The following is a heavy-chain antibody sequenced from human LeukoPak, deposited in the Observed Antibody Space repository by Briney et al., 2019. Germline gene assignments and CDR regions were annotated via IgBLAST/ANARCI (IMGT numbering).Heavy chain of an antibody. CDR1: GFTFSSYA. CDR2: ISGSGGST. Sequence: GGSLRLSCAASGFTFSSYAMSWVRQAPGKGLEWASAISGSGGSTYYADSVKGRFTISRDNSRDTLYLQMNSLRAEDTAVYYCAKGYYDYVWGSYYFDYWGQGTLVTVSS. D-gene: IGHD3-16*01. J-gene: IGHJ4*02. V-gene: IGHV3-23*01. CDR3: AKGYYDYVWGSYYFDY.